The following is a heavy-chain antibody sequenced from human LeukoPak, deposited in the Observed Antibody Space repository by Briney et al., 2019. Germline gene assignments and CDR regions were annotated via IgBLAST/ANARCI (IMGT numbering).Heavy chain of an antibody. Sequence: SETLSLTCTVSGGSISSYYWSWIRQPPGKGLEWIGSIYYSGSTYYNPSLKSRVTISVDTSKNQFSLKLSSVTAADTAVYYCAHHRGGYTQPFQHWGQGTLVTVSS. CDR1: GGSISSYY. CDR3: AHHRGGYTQPFQH. CDR2: IYYSGST. V-gene: IGHV4-59*04. D-gene: IGHD5-24*01. J-gene: IGHJ1*01.